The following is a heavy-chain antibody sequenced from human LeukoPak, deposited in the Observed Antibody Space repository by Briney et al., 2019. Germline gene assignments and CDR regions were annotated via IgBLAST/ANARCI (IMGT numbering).Heavy chain of an antibody. J-gene: IGHJ4*02. V-gene: IGHV1-69*13. D-gene: IGHD6-13*01. CDR3: ARGDIAPAGTGYYFDY. CDR1: GGTFSNYS. Sequence: SVKVSCKASGGTFSNYSINWVRQAPGQGLEWMGGVIPLFETTNYAQKFQGRVTITADESTSTAYMELSSLTSDDAAVYYCARGDIAPAGTGYYFDYWGQATLVTVSS. CDR2: VIPLFETT.